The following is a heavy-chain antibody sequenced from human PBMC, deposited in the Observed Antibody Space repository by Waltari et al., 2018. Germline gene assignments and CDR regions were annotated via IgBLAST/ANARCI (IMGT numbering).Heavy chain of an antibody. CDR2: ISSSTTYI. CDR3: VSGGWGFYFDY. V-gene: IGHV3-21*01. Sequence: EVQLVESGGGLVKPGGSLRLSCGASGSSFSSYSMNWVRQAPGKGLEWVSSISSSTTYIHYADSVKGRFTISRDNAKNSLYLQMNSLRVEDTAVYYCVSGGWGFYFDYWGQGTVVTVSS. CDR1: GSSFSSYS. D-gene: IGHD7-27*01. J-gene: IGHJ4*02.